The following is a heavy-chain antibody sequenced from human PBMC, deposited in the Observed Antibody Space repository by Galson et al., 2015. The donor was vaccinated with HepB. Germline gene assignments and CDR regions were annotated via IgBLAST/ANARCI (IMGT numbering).Heavy chain of an antibody. J-gene: IGHJ6*03. CDR2: IIPILGIA. CDR1: GGTFSSYA. CDR3: ARDLEDCSGGSCYSVGADYYYYYMDV. Sequence: SVKVYCKASGGTFSSYAISWVRQAPGQGLEWMGGIIPILGIAKYAQKFQGRVTITEDKSPSTAYMELSSLRSEDKAVYYCARDLEDCSGGSCYSVGADYYYYYMDVWGKGTTVTVSS. V-gene: IGHV1-69*10. D-gene: IGHD2-15*01.